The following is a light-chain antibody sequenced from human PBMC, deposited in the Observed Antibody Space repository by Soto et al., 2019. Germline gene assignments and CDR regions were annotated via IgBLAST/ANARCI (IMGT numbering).Light chain of an antibody. Sequence: DIQMTQSPSILSASVGERVTITCRASQSISSWLAWYQQKPGKAPKFLIYDASSLESGVPSRFSGSGSGTEFTLTISTLQPDDFATYYCQQYNSYPWTFGQGTKVDIK. CDR1: QSISSW. V-gene: IGKV1-5*01. CDR3: QQYNSYPWT. J-gene: IGKJ1*01. CDR2: DAS.